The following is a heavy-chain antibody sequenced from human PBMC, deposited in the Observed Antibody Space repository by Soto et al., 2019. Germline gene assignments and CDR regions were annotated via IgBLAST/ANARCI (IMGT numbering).Heavy chain of an antibody. V-gene: IGHV4-31*03. J-gene: IGHJ6*02. CDR3: ARVIAARSRGDYYYGMDV. CDR2: IYYSGST. D-gene: IGHD6-6*01. Sequence: SDTLSLTCTVSGGSISSGGYYWSWIRQHPGKGLEWIGYIYYSGSTYYNPSLKSRVTISVDTSKNQFSLKLSSVTAADTAVYYCARVIAARSRGDYYYGMDVSGQGTRVTVSS. CDR1: GGSISSGGYY.